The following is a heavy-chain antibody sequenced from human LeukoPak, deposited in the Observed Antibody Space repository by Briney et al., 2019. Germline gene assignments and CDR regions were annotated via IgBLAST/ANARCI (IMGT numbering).Heavy chain of an antibody. CDR3: ARDSGTTGEVKFDP. CDR1: GGSISSYY. V-gene: IGHV4-4*07. CDR2: IYTSGTI. D-gene: IGHD3-10*01. J-gene: IGHJ5*02. Sequence: SETLSLTCTVSGGSISSYYWSWIRQPAGTALEWIGRIYTSGTITYNPSLKSRVTMSVDTSKNQFSPKLSSVTAADTAVYYCARDSGTTGEVKFDPWGQGTLVTVSS.